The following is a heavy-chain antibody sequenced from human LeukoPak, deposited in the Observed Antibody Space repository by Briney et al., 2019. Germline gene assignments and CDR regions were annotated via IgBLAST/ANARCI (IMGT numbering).Heavy chain of an antibody. J-gene: IGHJ4*02. CDR1: GFTFSNYA. CDR2: ISSNGGIT. V-gene: IGHV3-64*01. CDR3: ARGSRIHLDGSGYYSY. Sequence: KTGGSLRLSCAASGFTFSNYAMHWVRQAPGKGLEYVSAISSNGGITFYANSVKGRFTISRDNSKNTLYLQMGSLRGDDMAVYFCARGSRIHLDGSGYYSYWGQGTLVTVSS. D-gene: IGHD3-22*01.